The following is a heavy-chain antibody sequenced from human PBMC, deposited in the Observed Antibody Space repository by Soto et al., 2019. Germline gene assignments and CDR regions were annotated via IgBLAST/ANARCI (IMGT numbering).Heavy chain of an antibody. Sequence: SETLSLSCTVSGGSISSYYWSWIRQPPGKGLEWIGYIYYSGSTNYNPSLKSRVTISVDTSKNQFSLKLSSVTAADTAVYYCARDPHYDILTGYYTDYWGQGTLVTVSS. CDR1: GGSISSYY. CDR2: IYYSGST. J-gene: IGHJ4*02. CDR3: ARDPHYDILTGYYTDY. V-gene: IGHV4-59*01. D-gene: IGHD3-9*01.